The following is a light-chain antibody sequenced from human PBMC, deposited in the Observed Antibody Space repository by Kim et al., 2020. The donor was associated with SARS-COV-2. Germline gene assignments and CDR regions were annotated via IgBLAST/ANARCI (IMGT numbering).Light chain of an antibody. CDR1: SSDVGAYNY. CDR3: SSYASTRSYV. J-gene: IGLJ1*01. Sequence: GQSITISCTGTSSDVGAYNYVSWYQHHPGKAPKLMIFDVNNWPSGLPNRFSGSKSGNTASLTISGLQAEDEADYYCSSYASTRSYVFGTGTKVTVL. V-gene: IGLV2-14*03. CDR2: DVN.